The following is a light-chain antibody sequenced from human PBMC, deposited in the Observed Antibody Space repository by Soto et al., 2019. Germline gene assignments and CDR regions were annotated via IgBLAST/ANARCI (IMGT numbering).Light chain of an antibody. CDR2: PAS. Sequence: DIQLTQSPSFLSASVGDRVTVSCRASQDIRTSLAWFQQKAGKVPQLLVYPASTLQDGVPSRFSGSGSGTYFTLPINNLQAEDFATYYCQHLRTYPFSFGQGTKLDIK. J-gene: IGKJ2*03. V-gene: IGKV1-9*01. CDR1: QDIRTS. CDR3: QHLRTYPFS.